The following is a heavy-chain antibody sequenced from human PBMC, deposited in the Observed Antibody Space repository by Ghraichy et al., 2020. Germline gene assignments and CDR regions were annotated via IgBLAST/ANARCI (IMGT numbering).Heavy chain of an antibody. V-gene: IGHV4-34*01. CDR3: VTSHPTTTSAFDI. CDR2: INHRGST. D-gene: IGHD4-17*01. CDR1: GGSFSGYY. J-gene: IGHJ3*02. Sequence: PETLSLTCTVYGGSFSGYYWSWIRQPPGKGLEWIGEINHRGSTNYNPSLKSRVTISIDTSKKQFSLKLTSVTAADTAVYYCVTSHPTTTSAFDIWGQGTMVTVSS.